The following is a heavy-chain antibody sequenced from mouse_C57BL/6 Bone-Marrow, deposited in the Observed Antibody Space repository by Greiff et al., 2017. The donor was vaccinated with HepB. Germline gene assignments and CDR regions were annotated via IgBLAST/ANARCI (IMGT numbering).Heavy chain of an antibody. Sequence: EVKVVESGAGLVKPGGSLKLSCAASGFTFSSYAMSWVRQTPEKRLEWVAYISSGGDYIYYADTVKGRFTIYRDNARHNLYLQMRSLKSEDTAMYYCTRRRKFWYAMDYWGQGTSVTVSS. J-gene: IGHJ4*01. V-gene: IGHV5-9-1*02. CDR3: TRRRKFWYAMDY. CDR2: ISSGGDYI. CDR1: GFTFSSYA.